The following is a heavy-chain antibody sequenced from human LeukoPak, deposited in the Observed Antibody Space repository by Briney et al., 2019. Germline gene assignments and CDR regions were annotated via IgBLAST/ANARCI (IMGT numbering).Heavy chain of an antibody. V-gene: IGHV4-59*08. CDR1: GGSISSYY. CDR3: ARHRSSGWFTGWFDP. Sequence: SETLSLTCTVSGGSISSYYWSWIRQPPGKGLEWIGDIYYSGSTNYNPSLKSRVTISVDTSKNQFSLRLSSVTAADTAVYYCARHRSSGWFTGWFDPWGQGTLVTVSS. D-gene: IGHD6-19*01. CDR2: IYYSGST. J-gene: IGHJ5*02.